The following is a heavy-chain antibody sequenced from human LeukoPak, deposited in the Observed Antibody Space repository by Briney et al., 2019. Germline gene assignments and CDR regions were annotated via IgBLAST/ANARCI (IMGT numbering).Heavy chain of an antibody. D-gene: IGHD1-1*01. CDR2: IIPIFGTA. V-gene: IGHV1-69*13. CDR3: AREIRYRVEIGFDP. CDR1: GGTFSSYA. J-gene: IGHJ5*02. Sequence: ASVKVSCKASGGTFSSYAISWVRQAPGQGLEWMGGIIPIFGTANYAQKFQGRATITADESTSTAYMELSSLRSEDTAVYYCAREIRYRVEIGFDPWGQGTLVTVSS.